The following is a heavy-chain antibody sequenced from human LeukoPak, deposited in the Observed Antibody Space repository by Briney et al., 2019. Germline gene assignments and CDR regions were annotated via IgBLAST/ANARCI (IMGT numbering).Heavy chain of an antibody. CDR1: GGSISSSSYY. CDR2: IYYSGST. Sequence: SETLSLTCTVSGGSISSSSYYWGWIRQPPGKGLEWIGSIYYSGSTYYNPSLKSRVTISVDTSKNQFSLKLSSVTAADTAVYYCAGQGSTTFDYWGQGTLVTVSS. J-gene: IGHJ4*02. D-gene: IGHD6-13*01. V-gene: IGHV4-39*01. CDR3: AGQGSTTFDY.